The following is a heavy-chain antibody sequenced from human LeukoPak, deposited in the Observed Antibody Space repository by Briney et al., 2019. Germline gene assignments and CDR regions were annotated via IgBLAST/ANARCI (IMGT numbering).Heavy chain of an antibody. CDR3: ARTGRNPFYGDYYFDY. J-gene: IGHJ4*02. CDR1: GFTFSSYA. Sequence: GGSLRLSCAASGFTFSSYAMSWVRQAPGKGLEWVSAISGSGGSTYYADSVKGRFTISRDNSKNTLYLQMNSLRAEDTAVYYCARTGRNPFYGDYYFDYWGQGTLVTVSS. V-gene: IGHV3-23*01. D-gene: IGHD4-17*01. CDR2: ISGSGGST.